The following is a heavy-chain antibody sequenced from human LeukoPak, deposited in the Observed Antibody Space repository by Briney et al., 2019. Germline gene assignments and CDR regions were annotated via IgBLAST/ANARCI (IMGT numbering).Heavy chain of an antibody. D-gene: IGHD4-23*01. Sequence: SETLSLTCIVSGGSISSGSYYWSWIRQPAGKGLEWIGRIYTSGITNSNPSLKSRVTISVDTSKNHFSLKLSSVTAADTAVYYCARLSVQNYGGNWGFDYWGQGTLVTVSS. J-gene: IGHJ4*02. CDR3: ARLSVQNYGGNWGFDY. CDR1: GGSISSGSYY. CDR2: IYTSGIT. V-gene: IGHV4-61*02.